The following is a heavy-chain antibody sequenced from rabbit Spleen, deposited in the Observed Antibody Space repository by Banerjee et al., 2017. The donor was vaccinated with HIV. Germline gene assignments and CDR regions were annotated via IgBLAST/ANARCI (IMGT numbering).Heavy chain of an antibody. J-gene: IGHJ5*01. Sequence: QSLDEAGGDLVKPGASLTRTCTASGVSFSSSSYMCWVRQAPGKGLEWIACIDSGSSGLTYFATWAKGRFTCSKTSSTTVTLQLPSLTAADTATYFCARDFFFSSRRRHTRLGSDW. CDR2: IDSGSSGLT. D-gene: IGHD1-1*01. CDR3: ARDFFFSSRRRHTRLGSDW. CDR1: GVSFSSSSY. V-gene: IGHV1S40*01.